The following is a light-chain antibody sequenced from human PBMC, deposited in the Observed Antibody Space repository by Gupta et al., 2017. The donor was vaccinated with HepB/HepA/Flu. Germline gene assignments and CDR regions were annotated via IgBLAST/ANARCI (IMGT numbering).Light chain of an antibody. V-gene: IGLV4-69*01. Sequence: QLVLTQTPSASASLGASVKVTCTLSSGHSNYAITWHQQQPQKGPRFLMKVNTDGSHTKGDGIPDRFSGSSSGAERYLSISSLQSEDEADYYCQTWFPGIGYAFGTGTKVTVL. J-gene: IGLJ1*01. CDR3: QTWFPGIGYA. CDR1: SGHSNYA. CDR2: VNTDGSH.